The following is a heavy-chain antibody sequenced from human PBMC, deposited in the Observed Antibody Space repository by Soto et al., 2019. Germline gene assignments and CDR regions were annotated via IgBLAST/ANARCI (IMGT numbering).Heavy chain of an antibody. CDR3: ARGSVAAAGTDFDY. J-gene: IGHJ4*02. D-gene: IGHD6-13*01. CDR1: GGSISSTNYY. CDR2: IYFRGSI. Sequence: SETLSLTCTVSGGSISSTNYYWGWIRQPPGKGLEWIGNIYFRGSIYYSPSLKSRVTMSVDPSKNQFSLKLSSVTAADTAIYYCARGSVAAAGTDFDYWGQGTLVTVP. V-gene: IGHV4-39*01.